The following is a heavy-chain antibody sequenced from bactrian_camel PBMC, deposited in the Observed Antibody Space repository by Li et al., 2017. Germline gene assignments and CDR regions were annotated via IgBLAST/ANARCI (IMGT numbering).Heavy chain of an antibody. Sequence: VQLVESGGGSVQAGGSLRLSCAHSGYPSSRHCMGWFRQAPGKAREGIAGIRRNGDAYYADSVKGRFTISRDNAKNIIYLQVSSLTPDDTAMYYCAAKGGGYCGTDSPEIFASWGQGTQVTVS. V-gene: IGHV3S31*01. CDR2: IRRNGDA. J-gene: IGHJ4*01. D-gene: IGHD2*01. CDR1: GYPSSRHC. CDR3: AAKGGGYCGTDSPEIFAS.